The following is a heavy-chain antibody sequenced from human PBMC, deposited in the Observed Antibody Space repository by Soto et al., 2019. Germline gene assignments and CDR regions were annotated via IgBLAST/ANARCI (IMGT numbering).Heavy chain of an antibody. J-gene: IGHJ6*02. CDR3: ARAVVGATKGAYYYYGMDV. CDR2: IWYDGSNK. D-gene: IGHD1-26*01. CDR1: GFTFSSYG. V-gene: IGHV3-33*01. Sequence: ESGGGVVQPGRSLRLSCAASGFTFSSYGMHWVRQAPGKGLEWVAVIWYDGSNKYYADSVKGRFTISRDNSKNTLYLQMNSLRAEDTAVYYCARAVVGATKGAYYYYGMDVWGQGTTVTVSS.